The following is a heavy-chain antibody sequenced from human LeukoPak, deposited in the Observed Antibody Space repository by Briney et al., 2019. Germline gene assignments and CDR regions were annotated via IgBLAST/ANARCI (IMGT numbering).Heavy chain of an antibody. D-gene: IGHD2-8*02. Sequence: PGGSLRLSCAASGFTFSSYWMSWVRQAPGKGLEWVANIKQDGSEKYYVDSVKGRFTISRDNAKNSLYLQMNSLRAEDTAMYYCAAIVLVVDFRYWGQGTLVTVSS. CDR1: GFTFSSYW. CDR3: AAIVLVVDFRY. CDR2: IKQDGSEK. J-gene: IGHJ4*02. V-gene: IGHV3-7*01.